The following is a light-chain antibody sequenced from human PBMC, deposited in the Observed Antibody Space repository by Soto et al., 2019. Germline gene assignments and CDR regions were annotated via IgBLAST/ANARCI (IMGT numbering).Light chain of an antibody. J-gene: IGLJ1*01. CDR2: EVS. CDR1: SSDVGNYNY. V-gene: IGLV2-14*01. Sequence: LTQTASVSGSPGQSITISCTGTSSDVGNYNYVSWYQQQSGKAPKLIIYEVSNRPSGVSNRFSGSKSGNTASLTISGLQAEDEADYYCSSFTSSRAYVFGNGTKVTVL. CDR3: SSFTSSRAYV.